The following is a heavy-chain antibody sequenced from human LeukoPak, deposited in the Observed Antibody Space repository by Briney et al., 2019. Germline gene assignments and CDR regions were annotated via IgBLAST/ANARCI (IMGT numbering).Heavy chain of an antibody. D-gene: IGHD4-17*01. J-gene: IGHJ4*02. Sequence: SETLSLTCTVSGGSISSYYWSWIRQPAGKGLEWIGRIYTSGSTNYNPSLKSRVTISVDKSKNQFSLKLSSVTAADTAVYYCARDQNYGDSPYFDYWGQGTLLTVS. V-gene: IGHV4-4*07. CDR3: ARDQNYGDSPYFDY. CDR1: GGSISSYY. CDR2: IYTSGST.